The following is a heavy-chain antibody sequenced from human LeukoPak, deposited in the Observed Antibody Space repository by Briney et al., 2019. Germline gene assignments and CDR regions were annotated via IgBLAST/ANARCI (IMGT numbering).Heavy chain of an antibody. D-gene: IGHD6-25*01. CDR2: FDPEDGET. V-gene: IGHV1-24*01. J-gene: IGHJ4*02. Sequence: ASVKVSCTVSGYTLTELSMHWVRQAPGKGLEWMGGFDPEDGETIYAQKFQGRVTMTEDTSTDTAYMELSSLRSEDTAVYYCATLTAAGGYYFDYWGQGTLVTVSS. CDR3: ATLTAAGGYYFDY. CDR1: GYTLTELS.